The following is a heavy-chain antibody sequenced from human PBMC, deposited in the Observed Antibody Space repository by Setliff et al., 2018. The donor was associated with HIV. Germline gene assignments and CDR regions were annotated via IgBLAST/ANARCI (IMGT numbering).Heavy chain of an antibody. CDR2: INQDGSEK. Sequence: GGSLRLSCAASGFTFTSYWMIWVRQAPGKGLEWVANINQDGSEKNYVGSVKGRFTISRDNAKNSLYLQMDSLRVEDTTVYYCTRKLAPGHGMDVWGQGTTVTVSS. CDR3: TRKLAPGHGMDV. V-gene: IGHV3-7*01. J-gene: IGHJ6*02. D-gene: IGHD3-3*02. CDR1: GFTFTSYW.